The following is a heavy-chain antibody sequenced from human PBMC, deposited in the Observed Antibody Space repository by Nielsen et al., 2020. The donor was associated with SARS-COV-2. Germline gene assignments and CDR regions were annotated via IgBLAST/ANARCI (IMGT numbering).Heavy chain of an antibody. Sequence: ASVKVSCKASGYTFTSYDINWVRQATGQGLEWMGWMNPNSGNTGYAQKFQGRVTMTRDTSISTAYMELSRLRSDDTAVYYCARRSRTTMLFDYWGQGTLVTVSS. CDR2: MNPNSGNT. J-gene: IGHJ4*02. D-gene: IGHD2-8*01. CDR1: GYTFTSYD. CDR3: ARRSRTTMLFDY. V-gene: IGHV1-8*01.